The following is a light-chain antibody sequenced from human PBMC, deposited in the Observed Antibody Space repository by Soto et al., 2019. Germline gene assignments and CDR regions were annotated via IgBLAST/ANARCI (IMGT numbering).Light chain of an antibody. J-gene: IGLJ1*01. CDR3: GTWDSSLSAYYV. Sequence: QSALTQPPSVSAAPGQKVTISCSGSSSNIGNNYVSWYQQLPGTAPKLLIYDNNKRPSGIPDRFYGSKSGTSATLGITGLQTGDEADYYCGTWDSSLSAYYVFGTGTKLTVL. CDR1: SSNIGNNY. CDR2: DNN. V-gene: IGLV1-51*01.